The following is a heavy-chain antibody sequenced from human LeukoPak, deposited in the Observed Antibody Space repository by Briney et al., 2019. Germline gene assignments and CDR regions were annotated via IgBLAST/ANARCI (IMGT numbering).Heavy chain of an antibody. Sequence: GGSLRLSCAASGFTFSSYAMSWVRRAPGKGLEWVSAISGSGGSTYYADSVKGRFTISRDNSKNTLYLQMNSLRAEDTAVYYCANAQQWLVPFASDIWGQGTMVTVSS. CDR1: GFTFSSYA. V-gene: IGHV3-23*01. D-gene: IGHD6-19*01. J-gene: IGHJ3*02. CDR3: ANAQQWLVPFASDI. CDR2: ISGSGGST.